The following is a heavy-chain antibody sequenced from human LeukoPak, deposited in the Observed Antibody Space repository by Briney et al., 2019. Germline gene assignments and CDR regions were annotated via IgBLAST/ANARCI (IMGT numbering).Heavy chain of an antibody. CDR3: ARVRRIVATNWFDP. D-gene: IGHD5-12*01. CDR2: INPSGGST. Sequence: ASVKVSCKASGGTFSSYAISWVRQAPGQGLEWMGIINPSGGSTSYAQKFQGRVTMTRDMSTSTVYMELSSLRSEDTAVYYCARVRRIVATNWFDPWGQGTLVTVSS. V-gene: IGHV1-46*01. CDR1: GGTFSSYA. J-gene: IGHJ5*02.